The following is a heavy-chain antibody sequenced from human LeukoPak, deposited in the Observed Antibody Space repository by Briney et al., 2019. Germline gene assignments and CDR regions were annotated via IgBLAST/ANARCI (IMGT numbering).Heavy chain of an antibody. V-gene: IGHV3-66*02. CDR3: ARGSSLAAVARGFDY. CDR2: IYSGGSA. J-gene: IGHJ4*02. D-gene: IGHD6-19*01. Sequence: GGSLRLSCAASGFTVSSNYMGWVRQAPGKGLGWVSVIYSGGSAYYAESVKGRFTISRDSSKNTLHLQMNSLTAEDTAVYYCARGSSLAAVARGFDYWGQGTLVTVSS. CDR1: GFTVSSNY.